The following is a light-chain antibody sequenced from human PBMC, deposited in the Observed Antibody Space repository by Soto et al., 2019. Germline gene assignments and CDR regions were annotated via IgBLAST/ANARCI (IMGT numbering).Light chain of an antibody. CDR3: QQYGSSRT. CDR1: QSVSSSY. CDR2: GAS. J-gene: IGKJ5*01. Sequence: EIVLTQSPGTLSLSPGERATLSCRASQSVSSSYLAWYQQKPGQAPRLLIYGASSRATGIPDRFSGSGSGTDFTLTFSRLEPEDFAVYYCQQYGSSRTFAQGPRLEIK. V-gene: IGKV3-20*01.